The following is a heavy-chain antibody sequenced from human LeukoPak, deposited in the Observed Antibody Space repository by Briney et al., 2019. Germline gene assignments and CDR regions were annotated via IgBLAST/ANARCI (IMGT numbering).Heavy chain of an antibody. CDR2: ISAYNGNT. Sequence: GASVKVSCKASGYTFTSYGISWVRQAPGQGLEWMGWISAYNGNTNYAQKLQGRVTMTTDTSTSTAYMELRSLRSDDTAVYYCARGPGVATSYYYYYYGMDVWGQGTTVTVSS. J-gene: IGHJ6*02. D-gene: IGHD5-12*01. V-gene: IGHV1-18*01. CDR1: GYTFTSYG. CDR3: ARGPGVATSYYYYYYGMDV.